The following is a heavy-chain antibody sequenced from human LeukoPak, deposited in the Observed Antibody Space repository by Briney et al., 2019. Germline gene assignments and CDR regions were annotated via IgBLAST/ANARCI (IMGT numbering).Heavy chain of an antibody. D-gene: IGHD2-15*01. J-gene: IGHJ5*02. CDR1: GFTFSDYY. CDR2: ISSSSSYT. CDR3: ARDRYCSGGSCYGWFDP. Sequence: GGSLRLSCAASGFTFSDYYMSWIRQAPGKGLEWVSYISSSSSYTKYAASVKGRFTISRDNAKNSLYLQMNSLRAEDTAVYHCARDRYCSGGSCYGWFDPWGQGTLVTVS. V-gene: IGHV3-11*06.